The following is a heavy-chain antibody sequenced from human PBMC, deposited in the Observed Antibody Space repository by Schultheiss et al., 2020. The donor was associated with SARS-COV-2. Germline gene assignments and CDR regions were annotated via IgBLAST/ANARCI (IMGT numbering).Heavy chain of an antibody. Sequence: SETLSLTCTVSGGSISSYYWSWIRQPPGKGLEWIGYIYYSGSTNYNPSLKSRVTISVDTSKNQFSLKLSSVTAADTAVYYCSRSQWLRMDVWGQGTTVTVSS. CDR1: GGSISSYY. CDR2: IYYSGST. D-gene: IGHD6-19*01. J-gene: IGHJ6*02. V-gene: IGHV4-59*01. CDR3: SRSQWLRMDV.